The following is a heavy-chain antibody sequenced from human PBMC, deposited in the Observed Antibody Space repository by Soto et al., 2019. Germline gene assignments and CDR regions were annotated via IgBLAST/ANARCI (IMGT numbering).Heavy chain of an antibody. V-gene: IGHV3-33*01. J-gene: IGHJ6*02. CDR1: GFTFSSYG. CDR3: QSYKALRHYSYYCMPV. Sequence: PGGSLRLSCAASGFTFSSYGMHWVRQAPGKGLEWVAVIWYDGSNKYYADSVKGRFTISRDNSKNTLYLQMNSLRAEDTAVYYCQSYKALRHYSYYCMPVWGHGTTVTGSS. D-gene: IGHD4-17*01. CDR2: IWYDGSNK.